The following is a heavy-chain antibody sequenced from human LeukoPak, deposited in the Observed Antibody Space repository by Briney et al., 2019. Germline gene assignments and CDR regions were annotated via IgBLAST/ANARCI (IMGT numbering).Heavy chain of an antibody. V-gene: IGHV2-5*02. D-gene: IGHD4-17*01. Sequence: SGPTLVKPTQTLTLTCTFSGFSLSTSGAGVRWSPQPPGKALEWLALIYWDDDKRYSPSLKSRLTITKDTSKNQVVLTMTNMDPVDTATYYCAHRTHIYGLDYWGQGTLVTVSS. CDR1: GFSLSTSGAG. CDR2: IYWDDDK. J-gene: IGHJ4*02. CDR3: AHRTHIYGLDY.